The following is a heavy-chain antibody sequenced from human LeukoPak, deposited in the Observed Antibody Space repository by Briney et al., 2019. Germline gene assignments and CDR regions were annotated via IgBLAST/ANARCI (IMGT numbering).Heavy chain of an antibody. D-gene: IGHD3-22*01. CDR2: IYYSGST. V-gene: IGHV4-61*01. J-gene: IGHJ4*02. CDR1: GGSVSSGNYY. CDR3: ARDPSGYFNY. Sequence: SETLSLTCSVSGGSVSSGNYYWSWIRQPPGTGLEWIGYIYYSGSTNYNPSFKSRVTISVDTSKNQFSLKLSSVTAADTAVYYCARDPSGYFNYWGQGTLATVSS.